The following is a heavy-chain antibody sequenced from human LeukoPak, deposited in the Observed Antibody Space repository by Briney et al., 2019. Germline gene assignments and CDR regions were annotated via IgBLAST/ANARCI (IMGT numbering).Heavy chain of an antibody. V-gene: IGHV5-51*01. J-gene: IGHJ4*02. CDR2: INLGDSDT. CDR3: ARVGVGSPPDYFDF. CDR1: GYSFTSYW. Sequence: LGESLKISCKGSGYSFTSYWISWVRQMPGKALEWMGIINLGDSDTRYSPSFQGQVTISADKSISTAYLQWSSLKASDTAMYYCARVGVGSPPDYFDFWGQGTLVTVSS. D-gene: IGHD1-26*01.